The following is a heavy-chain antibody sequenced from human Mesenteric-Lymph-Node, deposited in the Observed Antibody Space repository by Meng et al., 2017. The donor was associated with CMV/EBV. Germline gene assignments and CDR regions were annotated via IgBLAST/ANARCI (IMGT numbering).Heavy chain of an antibody. CDR2: ISSGSSTI. CDR1: GFTFSSYS. J-gene: IGHJ4*02. CDR3: ARDLYCSGGSCSL. Sequence: GGSLRLSCAASGFTFSSYSMNWVRQAPGKGLEWVSYISSGSSTIYYADSVKGRFTISRDNAKNSLYLQMNSLRAEDTAVYYCARDLYCSGGSCSLWGQGTLVTVSS. V-gene: IGHV3-48*04. D-gene: IGHD2-15*01.